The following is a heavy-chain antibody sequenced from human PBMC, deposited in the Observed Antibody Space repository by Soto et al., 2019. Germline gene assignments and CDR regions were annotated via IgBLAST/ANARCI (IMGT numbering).Heavy chain of an antibody. V-gene: IGHV4-59*01. Sequence: PSETLSLTCTVSGGSISSYYWSWIRQPPGKGLEWIGYIYSTGTTNYNPSLKSRVTISVDTSRNQFSLKLNSVTAADTAVYYCARVRSSSPNRAFDYWGQGTLVTVSS. J-gene: IGHJ4*02. CDR1: GGSISSYY. D-gene: IGHD6-13*01. CDR3: ARVRSSSPNRAFDY. CDR2: IYSTGTT.